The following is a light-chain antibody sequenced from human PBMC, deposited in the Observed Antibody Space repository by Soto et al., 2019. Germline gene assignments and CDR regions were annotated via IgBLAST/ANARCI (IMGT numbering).Light chain of an antibody. Sequence: EIVLTQSPATLSLSPGERATLSCRASQSVSYYLAWHQQKPGQAPRLLIYDASNRATGIPARFSGSGSGTDFTLTISSLEPEDFAVYYCQQRSNWPPTFGQGTKVEIK. CDR3: QQRSNWPPT. V-gene: IGKV3-11*01. J-gene: IGKJ1*01. CDR1: QSVSYY. CDR2: DAS.